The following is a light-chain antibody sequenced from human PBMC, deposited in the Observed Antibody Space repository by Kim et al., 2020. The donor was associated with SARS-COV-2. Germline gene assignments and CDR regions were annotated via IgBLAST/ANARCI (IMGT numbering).Light chain of an antibody. CDR1: SSSIGRNA. Sequence: GQRVTISCSGSSSSIGRNAVNWYQQLPGTAPKLLIYSNNQRPSGVPDRLSGSKSGASASLAISGLQSEDEADYYCVAWDDSLNGWVFGGGTQLTVL. CDR3: VAWDDSLNGWV. CDR2: SNN. V-gene: IGLV1-44*01. J-gene: IGLJ3*02.